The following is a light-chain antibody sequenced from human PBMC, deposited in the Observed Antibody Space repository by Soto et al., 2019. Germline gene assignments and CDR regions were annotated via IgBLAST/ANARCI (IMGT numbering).Light chain of an antibody. J-gene: IGKJ3*01. CDR2: DAS. V-gene: IGKV3-11*01. Sequence: EIVLTQSPATLSLSPGERATLSCRASQSVSSYLAWYQQKPGQAPRLLIYDASNRATGIPARFSGSGSGTDVALTISSLEPEDCAVYYCQQRSNWPPTFGPGTKVDIK. CDR3: QQRSNWPPT. CDR1: QSVSSY.